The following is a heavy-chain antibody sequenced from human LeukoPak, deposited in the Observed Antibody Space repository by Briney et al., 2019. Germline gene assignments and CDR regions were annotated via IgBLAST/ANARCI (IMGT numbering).Heavy chain of an antibody. J-gene: IGHJ4*02. D-gene: IGHD5-12*01. CDR3: ARGRRYSGYVQFGY. CDR1: GYTFTSYD. Sequence: ASVKVSCKASGYTFTSYDINWVRQATGQGLEWMGWMNPNSGNTGYAQKFQGRVTMTRNTSISTAYMELSSLRSEDTAVYYCARGRRYSGYVQFGYWGQGTLVTVSS. CDR2: MNPNSGNT. V-gene: IGHV1-8*01.